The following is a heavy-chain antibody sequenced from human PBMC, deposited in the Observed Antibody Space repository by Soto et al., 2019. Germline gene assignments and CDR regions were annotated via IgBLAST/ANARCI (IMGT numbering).Heavy chain of an antibody. D-gene: IGHD5-18*01. V-gene: IGHV3-23*01. Sequence: GGSLRLSCSASGFIFSSYAMSWVRQAPGKGLEWVSTISGSDGRTYSTDSVKGRFTISRDNSRNTAYLQMNSLRVEDTAVYYCAKGVSQYTPLALFDYWGRGTLVTVSS. CDR3: AKGVSQYTPLALFDY. CDR2: ISGSDGRT. J-gene: IGHJ4*02. CDR1: GFIFSSYA.